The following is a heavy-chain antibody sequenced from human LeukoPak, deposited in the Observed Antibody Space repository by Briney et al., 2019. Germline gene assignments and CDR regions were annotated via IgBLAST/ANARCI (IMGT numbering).Heavy chain of an antibody. D-gene: IGHD3-10*01. V-gene: IGHV4-59*01. CDR2: IYYRVTS. J-gene: IGHJ4*02. CDR3: ARTRYYYNSRSYGAPYYFDY. Sequence: SETLSLTCTVSGDSISTYYWSWIRQPPGKGLEWIGYIYYRVTSDYNPSLKSRVTMSVDMSTRQISLKLSSVTAADTAVYYCARTRYYYNSRSYGAPYYFDYWGQGTLVTVSS. CDR1: GDSISTYY.